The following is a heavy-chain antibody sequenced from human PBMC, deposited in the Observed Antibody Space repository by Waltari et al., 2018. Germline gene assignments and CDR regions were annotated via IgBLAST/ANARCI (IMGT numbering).Heavy chain of an antibody. J-gene: IGHJ4*02. CDR1: GFTFSSYT. CDR2: ISYDGSNK. Sequence: QVQLVESGGGVVQPGRSLRLSCAASGFTFSSYTMHWVRQAPGKGLEWVAVISYDGSNKYYADSVKGRFAISRDNSKNTLYLQMNSLRAEDTAVYYCAVSMRTVGDYWGQGTLVTVSS. V-gene: IGHV3-30*09. CDR3: AVSMRTVGDY. D-gene: IGHD2-8*01.